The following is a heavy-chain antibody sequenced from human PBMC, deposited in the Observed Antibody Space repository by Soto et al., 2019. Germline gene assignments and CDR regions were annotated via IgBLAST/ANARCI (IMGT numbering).Heavy chain of an antibody. D-gene: IGHD2-2*01. CDR2: ISYDGSNK. Sequence: GGSLRLSCAASGFTFSSYAMHWVRQAPGKGLEWVAVISYDGSNKYYADYVKGRFTISRDNSKNTLFLQMNSLRAEDTAVYYCARGGGGYCISTSCYGGFAYWGQGTLVTVSS. CDR1: GFTFSSYA. CDR3: ARGGGGYCISTSCYGGFAY. V-gene: IGHV3-30-3*01. J-gene: IGHJ4*02.